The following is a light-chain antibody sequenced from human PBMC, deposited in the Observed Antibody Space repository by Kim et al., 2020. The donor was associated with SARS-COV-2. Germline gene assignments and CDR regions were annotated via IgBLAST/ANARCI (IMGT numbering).Light chain of an antibody. CDR2: NDS. CDR1: RLGDKY. J-gene: IGLJ3*02. V-gene: IGLV3-1*01. Sequence: SYELTQPPSVSVSPGQTASITRSGDRLGDKYASWYQQKPGQSPVLVIYNDSRRPSGIPERFSGSNSGNTATLTISGTQAIDEADYYCQAWDNNNGVFGGGTQLTVL. CDR3: QAWDNNNGV.